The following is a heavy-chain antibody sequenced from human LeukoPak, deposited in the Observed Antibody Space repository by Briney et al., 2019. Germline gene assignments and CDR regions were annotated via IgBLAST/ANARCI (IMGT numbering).Heavy chain of an antibody. V-gene: IGHV4-59*13. CDR2: IYYSGST. CDR1: GGSISSYY. D-gene: IGHD5-18*01. J-gene: IGHJ4*02. Sequence: SETLSLTCTVSGGSISSYYWSWIRQPPGRGRGGIGYIYYSGSTNYNPSLKSRVTISVDTSKNQFSLKLSSVTAADTAVYYCAGGYSYGKKDYWGQGTLVTVSS. CDR3: AGGYSYGKKDY.